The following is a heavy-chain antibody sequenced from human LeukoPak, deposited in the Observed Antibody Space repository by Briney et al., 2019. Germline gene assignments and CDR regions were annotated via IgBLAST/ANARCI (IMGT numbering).Heavy chain of an antibody. CDR3: AKDPRTYYYDSSGYYLPAYYFDY. J-gene: IGHJ4*02. D-gene: IGHD3-22*01. CDR1: GFTFSSYA. CDR2: ISDSGGST. Sequence: PGGSLRLSCAASGFTFSSYAMSWVRQAPGKGLEWVSGISDSGGSTYYADSVRGRFTISRDNSKNTLYLQMNSPRAEDTAVYYCAKDPRTYYYDSSGYYLPAYYFDYWGQGTLVTVSS. V-gene: IGHV3-23*01.